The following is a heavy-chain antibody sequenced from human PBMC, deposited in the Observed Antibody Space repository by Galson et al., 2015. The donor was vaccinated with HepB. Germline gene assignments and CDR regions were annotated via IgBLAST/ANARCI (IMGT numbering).Heavy chain of an antibody. CDR1: GFTFSSYA. J-gene: IGHJ4*02. Sequence: SLRLSCAASGFTFSSYAMHWVRQAPGKGLEWVAVISYDGSNKYYADSVKGRFTISRDNSKNTLYLQMNSLRAEDTAVYYCARDDIGQVTQGALGYWGQGTLVTVSS. V-gene: IGHV3-30*04. CDR3: ARDDIGQVTQGALGY. D-gene: IGHD4-23*01. CDR2: ISYDGSNK.